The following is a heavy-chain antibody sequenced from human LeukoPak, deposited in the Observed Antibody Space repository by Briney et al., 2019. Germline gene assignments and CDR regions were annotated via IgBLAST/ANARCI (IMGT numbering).Heavy chain of an antibody. D-gene: IGHD3-10*01. CDR3: AVRETDY. CDR1: KYTFTTYY. CDR2: INPSGGST. V-gene: IGHV1-46*01. Sequence: ASVKVSCKASKYTFTTYYMHWVLQAPGQGLEWMGMINPSGGSTSYPQKFQGRVTMTRDTSTSTVYMELRSLRSEDTAVYYCAVRETDYWGQGTLVTVSS. J-gene: IGHJ4*02.